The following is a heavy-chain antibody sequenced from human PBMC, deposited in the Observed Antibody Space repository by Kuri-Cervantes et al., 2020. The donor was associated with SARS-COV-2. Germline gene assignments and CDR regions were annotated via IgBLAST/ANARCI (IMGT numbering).Heavy chain of an antibody. CDR3: ATKPPGVNDAFDI. D-gene: IGHD1-14*01. CDR1: GFTFSSYA. V-gene: IGHV3-23*01. J-gene: IGHJ3*02. CDR2: ISGSGGST. Sequence: GESLKISCAASGFTFSSYAMSWVRQAPGKGLEWASAISGSGGSTYYADSVKGRFTISRDNSKNTLYLQMNSLRAEDTAVYYCATKPPGVNDAFDIWGQGTMVTVSS.